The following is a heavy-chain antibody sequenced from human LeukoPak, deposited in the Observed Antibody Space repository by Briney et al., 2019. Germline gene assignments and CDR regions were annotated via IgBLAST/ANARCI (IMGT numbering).Heavy chain of an antibody. CDR3: SRDTKWPTLHAFNI. J-gene: IGHJ3*02. Sequence: GASVKVSCKASGYTFTSYGISWVRQAPGQGLEWMGWISAYNGNTNYAQKFQGRVTLTTDASTSTVYMQLSSLRSEDTAIFYCSRDTKWPTLHAFNIWGQGTMVTVSS. V-gene: IGHV1-18*01. D-gene: IGHD2-15*01. CDR2: ISAYNGNT. CDR1: GYTFTSYG.